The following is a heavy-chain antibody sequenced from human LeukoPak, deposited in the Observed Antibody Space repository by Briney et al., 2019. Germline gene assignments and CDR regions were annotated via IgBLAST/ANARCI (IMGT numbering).Heavy chain of an antibody. V-gene: IGHV1-69*06. J-gene: IGHJ6*04. CDR2: IIHIFGTA. D-gene: IGHD2-2*01. Sequence: ASVKVSCKASGGTVSSYAITWVRPAPGQGLEWMGGIIHIFGTANYAQKLQARVTITADKSISTAYMELSSLRSEDTAVYYCARDLGYCSSTSCYLNYYYYYGMDVWGKGTTVTVSS. CDR3: ARDLGYCSSTSCYLNYYYYYGMDV. CDR1: GGTVSSYA.